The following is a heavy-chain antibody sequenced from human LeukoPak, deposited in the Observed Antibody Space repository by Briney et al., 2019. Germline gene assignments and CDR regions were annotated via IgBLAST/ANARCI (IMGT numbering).Heavy chain of an antibody. CDR3: ARDRGDSSWYYYGMDV. CDR1: GGSISSYY. D-gene: IGHD6-13*01. CDR2: IYYSGST. Sequence: PSETLSLTCTVSGGSISSYYWSWIRQPPGKGLEWIGYIYYSGSTNYNPSLKSRVTISVDTSKNQFSLKLSSVTAADTAVYYCARDRGDSSWYYYGMDVWGQGITVTVSS. J-gene: IGHJ6*02. V-gene: IGHV4-59*01.